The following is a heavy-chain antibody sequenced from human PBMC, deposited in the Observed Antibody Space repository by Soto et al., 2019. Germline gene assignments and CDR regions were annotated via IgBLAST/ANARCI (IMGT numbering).Heavy chain of an antibody. V-gene: IGHV3-7*05. Sequence: EVQLEQSGGGLVQPGGSLRLSCVASRITIIGYWMSWVRHAPGRGLEWVATIRQDGGQMYYVDSVKGGFTISRDRAKNSLYLQMDSLTCDDTALYYCSCTGGYWGQVILVTVSS. CDR1: RITIIGYW. CDR3: SCTGGY. CDR2: IRQDGGQM. J-gene: IGHJ4*02. D-gene: IGHD2-8*02.